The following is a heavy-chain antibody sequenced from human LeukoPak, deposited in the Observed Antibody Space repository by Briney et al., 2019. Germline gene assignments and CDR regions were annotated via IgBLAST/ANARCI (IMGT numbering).Heavy chain of an antibody. CDR2: IRYSGNNQ. CDR1: GFTFNNYG. CDR3: AKDSAFYYIDV. D-gene: IGHD3-10*01. J-gene: IGHJ6*03. Sequence: QTGGSLRLSCAASGFTFNNYGMHWVRQAPGKGLEWVAFIRYSGNNQYYADSVKGRFTISRDNSKNTLYLQMNSLKGDDTAVYYCAKDSAFYYIDVWGKGTTVIISS. V-gene: IGHV3-30*02.